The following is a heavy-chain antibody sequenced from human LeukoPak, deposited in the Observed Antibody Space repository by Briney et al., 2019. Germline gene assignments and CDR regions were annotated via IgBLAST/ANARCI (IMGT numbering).Heavy chain of an antibody. Sequence: GASAKVSCKASGGTFSRNAISWVRQAPGQGLEWMGGIIPIFGTADYAQKFQGRVTITADESTSTAYMELSSLRSEDTAVYFCAFHFVLVPTTIGYYYGMDVWGQGTTVTVSS. CDR2: IIPIFGTA. D-gene: IGHD2-2*02. CDR3: AFHFVLVPTTIGYYYGMDV. CDR1: GGTFSRNA. J-gene: IGHJ6*02. V-gene: IGHV1-69*13.